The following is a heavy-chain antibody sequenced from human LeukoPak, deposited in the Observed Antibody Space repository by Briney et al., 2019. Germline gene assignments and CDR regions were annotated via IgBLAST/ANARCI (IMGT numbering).Heavy chain of an antibody. CDR3: AKEGAIVEYYFDY. D-gene: IGHD1-26*01. Sequence: GRSLRLSCAASGFTFSSYGMHWVRQAPGKGLEWVAVISYDGSNKYYADSVKGRFTISRDNAKNTLYLQMNSLRAEDTAVYYCAKEGAIVEYYFDYWGQGTLVTVSS. J-gene: IGHJ4*02. CDR2: ISYDGSNK. V-gene: IGHV3-30*18. CDR1: GFTFSSYG.